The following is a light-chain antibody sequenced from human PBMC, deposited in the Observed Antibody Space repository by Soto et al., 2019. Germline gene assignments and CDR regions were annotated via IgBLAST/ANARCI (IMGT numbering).Light chain of an antibody. V-gene: IGLV1-44*01. CDR1: NSNIGRNT. Sequence: QPVLTQPPSASGTPGQRVTISCSGSNSNIGRNTVNWCHQVPGTAPTLLIFSDYQRPSGVPARFSAYKYGTSASLAISGLQSPDEADDYCPPWDESLSPYVFGPGTKLTVL. CDR2: SDY. CDR3: PPWDESLSPYV. J-gene: IGLJ1*01.